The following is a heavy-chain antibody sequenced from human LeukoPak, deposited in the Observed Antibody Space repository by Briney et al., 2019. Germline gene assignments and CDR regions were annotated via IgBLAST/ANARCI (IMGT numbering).Heavy chain of an antibody. Sequence: GGSLKLSCAASGFTLRGAAMRWVRQASGKGLEWLGRIRSKADSYTTAYAASVKGRFTVSRDDSKNTAYLQMNSLKTEDTAVYYCRAAVAGDYFDLWGRGTLVTASS. CDR1: GFTLRGAA. D-gene: IGHD6-19*01. V-gene: IGHV3-73*01. CDR3: RAAVAGDYFDL. CDR2: IRSKADSYTT. J-gene: IGHJ2*01.